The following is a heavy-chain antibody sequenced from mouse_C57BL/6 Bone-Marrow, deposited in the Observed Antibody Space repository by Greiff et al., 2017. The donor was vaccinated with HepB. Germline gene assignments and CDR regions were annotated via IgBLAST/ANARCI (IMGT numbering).Heavy chain of an antibody. CDR3: ARGTPDDSNGAWLAY. D-gene: IGHD3-3*01. V-gene: IGHV1-72*01. J-gene: IGHJ3*01. CDR1: GYTFTSYW. Sequence: QVQLQQPGAELVKPGASVKLSCKASGYTFTSYWMHWVKQRPGRGLEWIGRIVPNSGGTKYNEKFKSKATLTVDKPSSTTYMQLSSLTSEDSAVYYCARGTPDDSNGAWLAYWGQGTLVTVSA. CDR2: IVPNSGGT.